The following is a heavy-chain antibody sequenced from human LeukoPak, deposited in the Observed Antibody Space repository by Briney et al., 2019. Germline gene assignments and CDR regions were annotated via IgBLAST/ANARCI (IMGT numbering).Heavy chain of an antibody. D-gene: IGHD3-16*01. CDR2: IDPSGGST. CDR3: ARTAPTSYY. Sequence: ASVQVSRKASGYTFTGYYIHWVRQAPGQGLEWMGIIDPSGGSTIYAQKFQGRVTMTRDTSTSTVYMELSSLRSEDTAVYYCARTAPTSYYWGQGSEHSVSS. V-gene: IGHV1-46*01. J-gene: IGHJ4*02. CDR1: GYTFTGYY.